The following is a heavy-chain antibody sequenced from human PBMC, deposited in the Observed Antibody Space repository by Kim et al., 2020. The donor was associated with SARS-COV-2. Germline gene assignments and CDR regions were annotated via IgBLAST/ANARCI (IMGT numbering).Heavy chain of an antibody. J-gene: IGHJ4*02. Sequence: SLKSRVTISVDTSKNQFSLKLSSVTAADTAVYYCARVRGDRIAAAGTVDYWGQGTLVTVSS. D-gene: IGHD6-13*01. V-gene: IGHV4-31*02. CDR3: ARVRGDRIAAAGTVDY.